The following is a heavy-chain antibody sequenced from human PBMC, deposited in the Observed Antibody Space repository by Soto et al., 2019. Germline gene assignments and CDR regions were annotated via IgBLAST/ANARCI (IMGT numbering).Heavy chain of an antibody. D-gene: IGHD2-2*01. J-gene: IGHJ5*02. CDR1: GFTFSSYA. CDR2: ISYDGSNK. Sequence: GGSLRLSCAASGFTFSSYAMHWVRQAPGKGLEWVAVISYDGSNKYYADSVKGRFTISRDNSKNTLYLQMNSLRAEDTAVYYCARDGSGCSSTSCYAKGWFDPWGQGTLVTVSS. V-gene: IGHV3-30-3*01. CDR3: ARDGSGCSSTSCYAKGWFDP.